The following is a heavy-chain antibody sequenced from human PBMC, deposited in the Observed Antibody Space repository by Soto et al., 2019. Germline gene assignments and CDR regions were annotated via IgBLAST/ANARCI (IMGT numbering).Heavy chain of an antibody. V-gene: IGHV3-23*01. CDR2: ISGSGGST. CDR1: GFTFSSYA. Sequence: SLRLSCAASGFTFSSYAMSWVRQAPGKGLEWVSAISGSGGSTYYADSVKGRFTISRDNSKNTLYLQMNSLRAEDTAVYYCATVLRYFDWLSYFDYWGQGTLVTVSS. CDR3: ATVLRYFDWLSYFDY. J-gene: IGHJ4*02. D-gene: IGHD3-9*01.